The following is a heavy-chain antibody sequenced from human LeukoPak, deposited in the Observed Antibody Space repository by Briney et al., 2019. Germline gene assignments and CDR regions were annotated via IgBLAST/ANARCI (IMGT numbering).Heavy chain of an antibody. V-gene: IGHV3-64*01. CDR1: GFTFSSYA. Sequence: GGSLRLSCAASGFTFSSYAMHWVRQAPGKGLEYVSAISSNGGSTYYANSVKVRFTISRDNSKNTLYLQMGSLRAEDMAVYYCARAGFSSGWVARDYYYLDVWGKGTTVTVSS. CDR3: ARAGFSSGWVARDYYYLDV. D-gene: IGHD6-19*01. CDR2: ISSNGGST. J-gene: IGHJ6*03.